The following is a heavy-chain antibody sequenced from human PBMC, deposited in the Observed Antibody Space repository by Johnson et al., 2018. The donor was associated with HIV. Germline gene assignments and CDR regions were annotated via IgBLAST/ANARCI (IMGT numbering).Heavy chain of an antibody. D-gene: IGHD2-8*01. V-gene: IGHV3-13*01. J-gene: IGHJ3*02. CDR3: ARALGLEVCAFDI. CDR2: IGTAGDT. Sequence: EVQLVESGGGLVQPGGSLRLSCKASGLTFDSYSMSWVRQATGKGLEWVSAIGTAGDTYYPGSVKGRFTISRENAKNSLYLQMNSLRAEDTAVYYCARALGLEVCAFDIWGQGTMVTVSS. CDR1: GLTFDSYS.